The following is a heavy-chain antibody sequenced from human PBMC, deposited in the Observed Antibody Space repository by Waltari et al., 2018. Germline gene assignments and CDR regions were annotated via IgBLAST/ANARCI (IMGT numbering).Heavy chain of an antibody. J-gene: IGHJ6*02. CDR3: ARQGSRVVVAARDYYYGMDV. CDR2: IYYSGST. D-gene: IGHD2-15*01. V-gene: IGHV4-59*08. CDR1: GGSISSYY. Sequence: QVQLQESGPGLVKPSETLSLTCTVSGGSISSYYWSRIRQPPGQGLEWIGYIYYSGSTNYNPSLKSRVTISVDTSKNQFSLKLSSVTAADTAVYYCARQGSRVVVAARDYYYGMDVWGQGTTVTVSS.